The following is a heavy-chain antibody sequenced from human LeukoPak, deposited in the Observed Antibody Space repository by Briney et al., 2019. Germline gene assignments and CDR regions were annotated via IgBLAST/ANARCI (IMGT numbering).Heavy chain of an antibody. CDR2: IYYSGST. V-gene: IGHV4-39*01. CDR3: ARQEYSNSYFDY. CDR1: GGSISSNTYY. J-gene: IGHJ4*02. Sequence: KPSETLSLTCTVSGGSISSNTYYWGWMRQPPGKGLEWIGSIYYSGSTYYNPSLKSPVTISVDTSKNQFSLKLSSVTAADTAVYYCARQEYSNSYFDYWVQGTLVTVSS. D-gene: IGHD2/OR15-2a*01.